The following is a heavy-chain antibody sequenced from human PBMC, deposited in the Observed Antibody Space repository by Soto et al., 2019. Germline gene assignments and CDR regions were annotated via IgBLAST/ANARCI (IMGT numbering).Heavy chain of an antibody. Sequence: GGSLRLSCAASGFTFSSYAMSWVRQAPGKGLEWVSVISGSGGSTYYADSVKGRFTISRDNSKNTLYLQMNSLRAEDTAVYYCAKVGELYYGSGSSSYFDYWGQGTLVTVSS. CDR3: AKVGELYYGSGSSSYFDY. J-gene: IGHJ4*02. D-gene: IGHD3-10*01. CDR2: ISGSGGST. V-gene: IGHV3-23*01. CDR1: GFTFSSYA.